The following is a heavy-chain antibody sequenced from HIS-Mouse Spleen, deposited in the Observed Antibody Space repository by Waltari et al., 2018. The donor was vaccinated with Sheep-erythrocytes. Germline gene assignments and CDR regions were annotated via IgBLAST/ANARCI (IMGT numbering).Heavy chain of an antibody. V-gene: IGHV1-69*04. CDR1: GGTFSSYA. Sequence: QVQLVQSGAEVKKPGSSVKVSCKASGGTFSSYAISWVRQAPGQGLEWMGSIIPILGIANYAQKFQGRVTITAHKSTSTAYMELISLRSEDTAVYYCAQTGATTPHFDYWGQGTLVTVSS. CDR3: AQTGATTPHFDY. CDR2: IIPILGIA. D-gene: IGHD1-26*01. J-gene: IGHJ4*02.